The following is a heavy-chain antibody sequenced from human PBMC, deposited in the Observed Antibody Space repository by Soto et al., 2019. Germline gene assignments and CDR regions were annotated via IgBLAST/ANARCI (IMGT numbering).Heavy chain of an antibody. CDR2: TGGGGDDT. J-gene: IGHJ4*02. D-gene: IGHD4-17*01. CDR1: GFVFSDFA. CDR3: AKDAIPRKDLRDYFHY. V-gene: IGHV3-23*01. Sequence: GGSLRLSCAASGFVFSDFAMSLVRQSPGKGLEWVSSTGGGGDDTYYADSVKGRFTISRDNSKNTLYLQMNSLRAEDTAVYYCAKDAIPRKDLRDYFHYGSQGNRGTVSS.